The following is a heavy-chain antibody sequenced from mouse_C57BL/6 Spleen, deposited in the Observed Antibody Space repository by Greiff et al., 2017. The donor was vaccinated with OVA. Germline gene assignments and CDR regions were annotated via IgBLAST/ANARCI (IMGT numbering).Heavy chain of an antibody. CDR1: GYSITSGYY. V-gene: IGHV3-6*01. J-gene: IGHJ2*01. CDR2: ISYDGSN. D-gene: IGHD4-1*01. Sequence: EVQLQESGPGLVKPSQSLSLTCSVTGYSITSGYYWNWIRQFPGNKLEWMGYISYDGSNNYNPSLKNRISITRDTSKNQFFLKLNSVTTEDTATYYCARKTGHYFDYWGQGTTLTVSS. CDR3: ARKTGHYFDY.